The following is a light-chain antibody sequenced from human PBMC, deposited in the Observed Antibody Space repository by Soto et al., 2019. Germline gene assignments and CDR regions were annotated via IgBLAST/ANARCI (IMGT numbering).Light chain of an antibody. CDR1: QSISSW. J-gene: IGKJ4*01. Sequence: DIQLTQSPSSLSASVGDRVTVTCRASQSISSWLAWHQQKPGKAPKLLIYKASGLESGVPSRFSGSGSGTDFTLTISSLQPDDFATYYCQQYNSYSPLTFGGGTKVDIK. V-gene: IGKV1-5*03. CDR3: QQYNSYSPLT. CDR2: KAS.